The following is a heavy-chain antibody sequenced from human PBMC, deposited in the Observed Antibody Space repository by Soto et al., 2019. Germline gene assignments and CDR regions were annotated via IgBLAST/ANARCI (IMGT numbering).Heavy chain of an antibody. CDR1: GGTFSSYA. CDR2: CISIFGTA. J-gene: IGHJ3*02. D-gene: IGHD3-22*01. V-gene: IGHV1-69*13. Sequence: SVKVSCKASGGTFSSYAISCVRQAPGQGLECMGGCISIFGTANYAQKFQGRVTITADESPSTAYMELSSLRSEDTAVYYCAREPHDSSGYYWAHFAFDIWGQGTMVTVSS. CDR3: AREPHDSSGYYWAHFAFDI.